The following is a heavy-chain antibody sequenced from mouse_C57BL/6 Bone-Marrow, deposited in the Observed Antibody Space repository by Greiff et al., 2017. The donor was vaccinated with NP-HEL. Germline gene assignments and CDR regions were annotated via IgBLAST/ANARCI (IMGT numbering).Heavy chain of an antibody. D-gene: IGHD2-2*01. CDR1: GYTFTSYW. J-gene: IGHJ4*01. V-gene: IGHV1-64*01. CDR3: ARGLLWLRRRDYYAMDY. Sequence: VQLQQPGAELVKPGASVKLSCKASGYTFTSYWMHWVKQRPGQGLEWIGMIHPNSGSTNYNEKFKSKATLTVGKSSSTAYMQLSSLTSEDSAVYYCARGLLWLRRRDYYAMDYWGQGTSVTVSS. CDR2: IHPNSGST.